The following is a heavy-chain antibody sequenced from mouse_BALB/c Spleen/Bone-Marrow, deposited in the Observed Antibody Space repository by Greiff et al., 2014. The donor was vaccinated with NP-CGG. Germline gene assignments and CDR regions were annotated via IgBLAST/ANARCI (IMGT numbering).Heavy chain of an antibody. CDR3: ARFAGTPYTMDY. V-gene: IGHV3-1*02. Sequence: VPLKESGPDLVKPSQSPSLTCTVTGYSITSYYCWHWVRQFPGNKLEWMGYIHYSGITVYNPSLKSRISITRDTSNNQFFLQLNSVTTEDTATYYCARFAGTPYTMDYWGQGTSVTVSS. D-gene: IGHD4-1*01. CDR2: IHYSGIT. J-gene: IGHJ4*01. CDR1: GYSITSYYC.